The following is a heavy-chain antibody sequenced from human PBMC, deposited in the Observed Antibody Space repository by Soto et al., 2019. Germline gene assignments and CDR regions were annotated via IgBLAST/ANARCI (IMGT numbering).Heavy chain of an antibody. D-gene: IGHD6-19*01. CDR1: GFNFNTYT. CDR3: ARARSSGWHYLDL. V-gene: IGHV3-30*09. Sequence: QVQLVESGGGVVQPGRSLTASCAASGFNFNTYTIHWVRQAPGKGLEWVAVISYGSTYKYYADSVKGRFAISRDDSKNTLSLQMNNLTVGDTAVYYCARARSSGWHYLDLWGQGTLVTVSS. J-gene: IGHJ4*02. CDR2: ISYGSTYK.